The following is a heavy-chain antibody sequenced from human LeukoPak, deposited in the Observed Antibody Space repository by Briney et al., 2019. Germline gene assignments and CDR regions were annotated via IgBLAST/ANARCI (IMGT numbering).Heavy chain of an antibody. V-gene: IGHV3-74*01. CDR1: GFTFSSYW. J-gene: IGHJ4*02. CDR3: ARDLRTPSDTNIAIDY. CDR2: INNDGRSA. Sequence: GGSLRLSCAASGFTFSSYWMHWVRQGPGKGLVWVSRINNDGRSANYADSVKGRFPISRDNAKNTLYLQMSSLRAEDTAVYYCARDLRTPSDTNIAIDYWGQGTLVTVSS. D-gene: IGHD4-23*01.